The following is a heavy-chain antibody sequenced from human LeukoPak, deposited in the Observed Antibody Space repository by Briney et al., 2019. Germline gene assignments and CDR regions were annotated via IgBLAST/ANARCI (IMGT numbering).Heavy chain of an antibody. CDR3: ARSLGITIFGVVIPHDAFDI. J-gene: IGHJ3*02. V-gene: IGHV3-53*01. D-gene: IGHD3-3*01. CDR1: GFTVSSNY. Sequence: GGSLRLSCAASGFTVSSNYMSWVRQAPGKGLEWVSVIYSGGSTYYADSVKGRFTISRDNSKNTLYLQMNSLRAEDTAVYYCARSLGITIFGVVIPHDAFDIWGQGTMVTVSS. CDR2: IYSGGST.